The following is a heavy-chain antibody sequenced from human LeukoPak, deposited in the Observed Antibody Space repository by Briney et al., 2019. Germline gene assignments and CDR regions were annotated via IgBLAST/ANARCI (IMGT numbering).Heavy chain of an antibody. CDR3: AREHLSTGWFDP. J-gene: IGHJ5*02. CDR2: IYYSGST. Sequence: SETLSLTCAVPGGSISSYYWSWIRQPPGKGLEWIGEIYYSGSTNYNPSLKSRVTISVDTPKNQFSLKLSSVTAADTAVYYCAREHLSTGWFDPWGTGTLVIVSS. CDR1: GGSISSYY. D-gene: IGHD1-1*01. V-gene: IGHV4-59*12.